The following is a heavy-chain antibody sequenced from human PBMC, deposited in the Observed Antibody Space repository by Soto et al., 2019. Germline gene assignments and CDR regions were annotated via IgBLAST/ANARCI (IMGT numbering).Heavy chain of an antibody. CDR1: GFTFSSYG. J-gene: IGHJ4*02. Sequence: GGSLRLSCAASGFTFSSYGMHWVRQAPGKGLEWVAVIWYDGSNKYYADSVKGRFTISRDNSKNTLYLQMNSLRAEDTAVYYCARDLDLERPITMVRGVIITSLDYWGQGTLVTVSS. CDR3: ARDLDLERPITMVRGVIITSLDY. V-gene: IGHV3-33*01. CDR2: IWYDGSNK. D-gene: IGHD3-10*01.